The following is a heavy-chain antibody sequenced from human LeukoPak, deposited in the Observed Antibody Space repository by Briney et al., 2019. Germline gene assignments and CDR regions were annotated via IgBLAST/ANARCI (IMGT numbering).Heavy chain of an antibody. CDR3: ARDGATARALGGYYYYYMDV. V-gene: IGHV1-18*01. Sequence: ASVKVSCKASGYTFTSYGISWVRQAPGQGLEWMGWISAYNGNTYYAQKTQGRVTMTTDTSTSTAYMELRSLRSDDTAVYYCARDGATARALGGYYYYYMDVWGKGTTVTISS. D-gene: IGHD3-10*01. CDR1: GYTFTSYG. J-gene: IGHJ6*03. CDR2: ISAYNGNT.